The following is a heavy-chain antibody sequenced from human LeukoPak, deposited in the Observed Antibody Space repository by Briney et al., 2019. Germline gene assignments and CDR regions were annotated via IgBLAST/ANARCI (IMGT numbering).Heavy chain of an antibody. V-gene: IGHV3-23*01. CDR1: GFTFSSYA. CDR3: AKPSAISTYYDYVWGSYRYFDY. CDR2: ISGSGGST. Sequence: GGSLRLSCAASGFTFSSYAMSWVRQAPGKGLEWVSAISGSGGSTYYADSVKGRFTISRDNSKNTLYLQMNSLRAEDTAVYYCAKPSAISTYYDYVWGSYRYFDYWGQGTLVTVSS. J-gene: IGHJ4*02. D-gene: IGHD3-16*02.